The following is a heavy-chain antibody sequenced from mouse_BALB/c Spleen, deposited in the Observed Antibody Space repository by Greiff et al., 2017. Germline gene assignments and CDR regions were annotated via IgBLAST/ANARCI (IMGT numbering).Heavy chain of an antibody. J-gene: IGHJ4*01. V-gene: IGHV14-3*02. CDR3: VGDAMDY. Sequence: EVQLQESGAELVKPGASVKLSCTASGFNIKDTYMHWVKQRPEQGLEWIGRIDPANGNTKYDPKFQGKATITADTSSNTAYLQLSSLTSEDTAVYYCVGDAMDYWGQGTSVTVSS. CDR1: GFNIKDTY. CDR2: IDPANGNT.